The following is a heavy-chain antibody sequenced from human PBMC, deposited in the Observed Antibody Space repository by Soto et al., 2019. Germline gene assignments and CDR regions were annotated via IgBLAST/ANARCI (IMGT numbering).Heavy chain of an antibody. J-gene: IGHJ6*02. CDR1: GGSISSGDYL. V-gene: IGHV4-30-4*01. Sequence: QVQLQESGPGLVKPSQTLSLTCTVSGGSISSGDYLWSWIRQSPGKGLEWIGYISSIGSTYYNPSLKSRVSVSRDTSKNPFSLKLSSVTTTDTAVYYCARGLVIRPYYYHGMDVWGQGTTVTVSS. D-gene: IGHD3-9*01. CDR3: ARGLVIRPYYYHGMDV. CDR2: ISSIGST.